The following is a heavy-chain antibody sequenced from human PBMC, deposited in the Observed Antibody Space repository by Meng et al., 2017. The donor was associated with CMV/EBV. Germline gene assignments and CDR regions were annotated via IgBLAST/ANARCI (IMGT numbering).Heavy chain of an antibody. CDR1: GGSISSGDYY. CDR2: IYYSGST. D-gene: IGHD1-14*01. CDR3: ARVTSRVAGAFDY. Sequence: GHLQESAPGLVKPSQTLSLTCTGSGGSISSGDYYWSWIRQPPGKGLEWIGYIYYSGSTYYNPSLKSRVTISVDTSKNQFSLKLSSVTAADTAVYYCARVTSRVAGAFDYWGQGTLVTVSS. V-gene: IGHV4-30-4*08. J-gene: IGHJ4*02.